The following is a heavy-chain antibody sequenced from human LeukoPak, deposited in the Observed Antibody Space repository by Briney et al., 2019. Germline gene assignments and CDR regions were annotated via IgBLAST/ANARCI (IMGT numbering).Heavy chain of an antibody. CDR1: GGSISSYY. J-gene: IGHJ4*02. Sequence: SETLSLTCTVSGGSISSYYWSWIRQPPGKGLEWIGYIYYSGSTNYNPSLKSRVTISVDTSKNQFSLKLSSVTAADTAVYYCARARNYGDLSKGFDYWGQGTLVTVSS. CDR2: IYYSGST. CDR3: ARARNYGDLSKGFDY. V-gene: IGHV4-59*01. D-gene: IGHD4-17*01.